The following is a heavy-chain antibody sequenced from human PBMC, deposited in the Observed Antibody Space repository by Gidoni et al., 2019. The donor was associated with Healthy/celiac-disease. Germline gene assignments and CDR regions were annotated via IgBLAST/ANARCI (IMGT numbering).Heavy chain of an antibody. CDR1: GFTFDDYA. Sequence: EVQLVESGGGLVQPGRSLRLSCADSGFTFDDYAMHWVRQAPGKGLEWVSGISWNSGSIGYADSVKGRFTISSANAKNSLYLQMNSLRAEDTALYYCAKGWTTVLLDAFDIWGQGTMVTVSS. V-gene: IGHV3-9*01. J-gene: IGHJ3*02. D-gene: IGHD4-17*01. CDR2: ISWNSGSI. CDR3: AKGWTTVLLDAFDI.